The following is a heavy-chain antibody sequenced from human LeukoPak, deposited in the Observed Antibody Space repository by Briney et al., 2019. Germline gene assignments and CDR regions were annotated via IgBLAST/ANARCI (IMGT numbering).Heavy chain of an antibody. CDR2: ISSNGGST. V-gene: IGHV3-64*01. D-gene: IGHD4-17*01. CDR3: ARDPPHGDSY. CDR1: GFTFSSYA. J-gene: IGHJ4*02. Sequence: GGSLRLSCAASGFTFSSYAMHWVRQAPGKGLEYVSAISSNGGSTYYANSVKGRFTISRDNSKNTLYLQMGSLRAEDMAVYYCARDPPHGDSYWGQGTLVTVSS.